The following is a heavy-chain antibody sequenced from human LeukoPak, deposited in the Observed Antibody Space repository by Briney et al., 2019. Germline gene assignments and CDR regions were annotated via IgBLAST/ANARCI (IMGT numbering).Heavy chain of an antibody. D-gene: IGHD3-22*01. Sequence: PGGSLRLSCAASGFTLSSYWMHWVRQAPGKGLVWVSRINSDGSSTSYADSVKGRFTISRDTAKNTLYLQMTSLRAEDTAVYYCARVALYYDSSGSDVFDIWGQGTMVTVSS. V-gene: IGHV3-74*01. CDR1: GFTLSSYW. CDR3: ARVALYYDSSGSDVFDI. J-gene: IGHJ3*02. CDR2: INSDGSST.